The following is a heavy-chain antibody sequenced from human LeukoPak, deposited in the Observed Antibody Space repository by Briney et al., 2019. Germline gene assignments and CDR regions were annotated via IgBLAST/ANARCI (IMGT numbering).Heavy chain of an antibody. Sequence: SVKVSCKASGGTFSSYAISWVRQAPGQGLEWMGRITPILGIANYAQKFQGRVTMTEDTSTDTAYMELSSLRSEDTAVYYCATESPGITMIQPNDAFDIWGQGTMVTVSS. D-gene: IGHD3-22*01. CDR1: GGTFSSYA. J-gene: IGHJ3*02. V-gene: IGHV1-69*04. CDR2: ITPILGIA. CDR3: ATESPGITMIQPNDAFDI.